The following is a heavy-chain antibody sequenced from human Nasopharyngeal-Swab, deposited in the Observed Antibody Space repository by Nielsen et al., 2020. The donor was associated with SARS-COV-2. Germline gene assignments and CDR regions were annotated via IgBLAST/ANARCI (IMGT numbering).Heavy chain of an antibody. CDR2: ISYDGSNK. CDR3: ARDIDDYVWGSYFDY. CDR1: GLTFSSYA. Sequence: GGSLRLSCAASGLTFSSYAMHWVRQAPGKGLEWVAVISYDGSNKYYADSVKGRFTISRVNSKNTLYLQMNSLRAEDTAVYYCARDIDDYVWGSYFDYWGQGTLVTVSS. J-gene: IGHJ4*02. D-gene: IGHD3-16*01. V-gene: IGHV3-30-3*01.